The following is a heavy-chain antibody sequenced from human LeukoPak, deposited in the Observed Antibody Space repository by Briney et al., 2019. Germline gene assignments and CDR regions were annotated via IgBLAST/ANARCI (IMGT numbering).Heavy chain of an antibody. Sequence: ASVKVSCKASGYTFTDYSMHWVRQAPGQGLEWMGWINPNSGGPDYAQKFQGRVTMTRVTSISTAYLEVTRLTSDDTAVYFCVRDMIAAAGAGGWGQGTLVTVSS. CDR2: INPNSGGP. D-gene: IGHD6-13*01. CDR1: GYTFTDYS. V-gene: IGHV1-2*02. J-gene: IGHJ4*02. CDR3: VRDMIAAAGAGG.